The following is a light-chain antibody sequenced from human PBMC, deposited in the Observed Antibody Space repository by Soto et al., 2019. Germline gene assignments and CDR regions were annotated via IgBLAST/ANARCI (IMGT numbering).Light chain of an antibody. CDR1: QTVSSY. V-gene: IGKV3-11*01. CDR2: DAS. CDR3: QQRSSWPLT. Sequence: EIVFTQSPATLSLSPGERATLSCMASQTVSSYLAWYQQKAGQAPRPLIYDASNRAPGIPARFSGSGSGTDFTLTISSLEPEDFAVYYCQQRSSWPLTFGGGTKVDI. J-gene: IGKJ4*01.